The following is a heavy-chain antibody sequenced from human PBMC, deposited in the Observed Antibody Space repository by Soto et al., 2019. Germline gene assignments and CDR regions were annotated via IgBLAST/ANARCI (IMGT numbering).Heavy chain of an antibody. J-gene: IGHJ4*02. Sequence: QVQLVQSGAEVKKPGASVKVSCKASGYTFTSYDINWVRQATGQGLEWMGWMNPNSGNTGYAQKFQGRVTMTRNTSISTAYMELSSLRSEDTAVYYCARGPRYCSSTSCYVLIDYWGQGTLVTVSS. CDR1: GYTFTSYD. V-gene: IGHV1-8*01. CDR3: ARGPRYCSSTSCYVLIDY. D-gene: IGHD2-2*01. CDR2: MNPNSGNT.